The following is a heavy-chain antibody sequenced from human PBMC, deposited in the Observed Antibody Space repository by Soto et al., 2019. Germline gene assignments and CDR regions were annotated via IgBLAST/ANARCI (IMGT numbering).Heavy chain of an antibody. CDR1: GYTFTSYD. CDR3: ARERSGSYDY. Sequence: QVQLVQSGAEVKKPGASVKVSCKASGYTFTSYDINWVRQATGQGLECMGWMNPNSGNTAYAQKFQGRVTMPRNTSITTAYMGLSSLRSEDTAVYYCARERSGSYDYWGQGTLVTVSS. J-gene: IGHJ4*02. CDR2: MNPNSGNT. D-gene: IGHD1-26*01. V-gene: IGHV1-8*01.